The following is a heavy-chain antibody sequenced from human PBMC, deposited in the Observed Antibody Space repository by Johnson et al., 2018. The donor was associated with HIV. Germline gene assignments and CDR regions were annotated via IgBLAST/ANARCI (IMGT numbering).Heavy chain of an antibody. CDR1: GFTFDEYV. CDR3: AREGGDGYSPSAFDI. V-gene: IGHV3-9*01. Sequence: EVQLVESGGGWVQPGRSLRVSCAASGFTFDEYVIHWVRQAPGKGLEWVSGISWKSGNTGYADSVKGRFTISRDNSKNTLYLQMNSLRAEDTAVYYCAREGGDGYSPSAFDIWGQGTMVTVSS. J-gene: IGHJ3*02. D-gene: IGHD5-24*01. CDR2: ISWKSGNT.